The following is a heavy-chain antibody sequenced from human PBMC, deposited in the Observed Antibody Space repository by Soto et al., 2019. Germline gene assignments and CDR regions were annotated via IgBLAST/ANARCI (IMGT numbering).Heavy chain of an antibody. CDR3: ARGGASSKWFAP. V-gene: IGHV4-31*03. D-gene: IGHD2-15*01. Sequence: PSETLSLTSTVSGGSITSGGSFWSWIRQHPGKGPEWIAFIGYSGSTSYNPSLASRVTISADTYKSQFSLNLRSVTAADTAVYYCARGGASSKWFAPWGQGTLVTVSS. CDR2: IGYSGST. CDR1: GGSITSGGSF. J-gene: IGHJ5*02.